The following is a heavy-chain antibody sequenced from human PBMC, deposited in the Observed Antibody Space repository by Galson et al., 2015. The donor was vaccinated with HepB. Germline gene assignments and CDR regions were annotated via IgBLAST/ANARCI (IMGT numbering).Heavy chain of an antibody. V-gene: IGHV1-69*13. D-gene: IGHD3-22*01. J-gene: IGHJ3*02. CDR2: IIPIFGTA. CDR3: ARVVSYYDSSGYYFDDAFDI. CDR1: GGTFSSYA. Sequence: SVKVSCKASGGTFSSYAISWVRQAPGQGLEWMGGIIPIFGTANYAQKFQGRVTITADESTSTAYMELSSLRSEDTAVYYCARVVSYYDSSGYYFDDAFDIWGQGTMVTVSS.